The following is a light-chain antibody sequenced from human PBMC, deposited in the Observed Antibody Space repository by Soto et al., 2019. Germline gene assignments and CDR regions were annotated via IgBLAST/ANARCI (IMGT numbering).Light chain of an antibody. CDR1: SSDGGGFDY. CDR3: SSYTNNRGV. V-gene: IGLV2-14*01. Sequence: QSVLTQPASVSGSPGQSITISGTGTSSDGGGFDYVSWYQQHPDKAPKLIIYEVTNRPSGVSNRFSGFKSGNTASLTISGLQAEDEADYYCSSYTNNRGVFGGGTKLTVL. CDR2: EVT. J-gene: IGLJ3*02.